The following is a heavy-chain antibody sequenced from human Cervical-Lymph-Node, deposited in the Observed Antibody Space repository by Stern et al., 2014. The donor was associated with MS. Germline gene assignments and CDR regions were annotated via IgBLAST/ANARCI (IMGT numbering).Heavy chain of an antibody. CDR2: AWYDGSTA. V-gene: IGHV3-33*01. J-gene: IGHJ4*02. CDR3: ARGHIPYAYNYLFDY. CDR1: GFTFSSYG. D-gene: IGHD5-24*01. Sequence: QLVQSGGGVVQPGTSLRLSCAASGFTFSSYGMHWVRQAPGKGLEWVALAWYDGSTAYYTNSVKGRFTISRDNSKNTLTLQMNSLTAEDTAVYYCARGHIPYAYNYLFDYWGQGTLVTVSS.